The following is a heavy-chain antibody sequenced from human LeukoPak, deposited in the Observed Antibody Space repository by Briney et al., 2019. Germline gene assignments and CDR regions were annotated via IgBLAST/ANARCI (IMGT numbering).Heavy chain of an antibody. Sequence: SETLSLTCTVSGGSISSSSYYWGWIRQPPGKGLEWIGSIYYSGSTYYNPSLKSRVTISVDRSKNQFSLKLSSVTAADTAVYYCARLYCSGGSCYPSIWFDPWGQGTLVTVSS. J-gene: IGHJ5*02. D-gene: IGHD2-15*01. CDR1: GGSISSSSYY. CDR3: ARLYCSGGSCYPSIWFDP. CDR2: IYYSGST. V-gene: IGHV4-39*07.